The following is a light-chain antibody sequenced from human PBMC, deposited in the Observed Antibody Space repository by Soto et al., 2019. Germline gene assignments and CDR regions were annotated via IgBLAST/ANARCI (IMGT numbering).Light chain of an antibody. Sequence: DIQMTQSPSTLSASVGDRVTITCRASQSISSYLNWYQQKPGKAPKLLIYAASSLQSGVPSRFSGSGSGTDFTLTISSLQPEDFAVYYCQQYGSSPPTFGQGTRLEIK. CDR2: AAS. J-gene: IGKJ5*01. CDR3: QQYGSSPPT. CDR1: QSISSY. V-gene: IGKV1-39*01.